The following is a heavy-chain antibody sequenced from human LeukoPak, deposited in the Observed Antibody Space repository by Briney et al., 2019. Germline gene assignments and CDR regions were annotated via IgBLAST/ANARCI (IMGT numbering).Heavy chain of an antibody. CDR2: IYDSGST. CDR1: GGSISSGNYY. Sequence: SETLSLTCTVSGGSISSGNYYWSWLRQHPGKGLEWIGYIYDSGSTYYNPSLKGRVTISVATSKNQFSLKPSSVTSADTAVYYCARGGEYSYNNLDYWGQGILVTVSS. CDR3: ARGGEYSYNNLDY. V-gene: IGHV4-31*03. J-gene: IGHJ4*02. D-gene: IGHD5-18*01.